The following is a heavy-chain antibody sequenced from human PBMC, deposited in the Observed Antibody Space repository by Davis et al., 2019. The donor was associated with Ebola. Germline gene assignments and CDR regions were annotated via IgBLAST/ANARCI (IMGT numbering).Heavy chain of an antibody. D-gene: IGHD5-12*01. V-gene: IGHV1-18*01. J-gene: IGHJ4*02. CDR3: ARISGYDPDY. Sequence: AASVKVSCKASGYTFTSYGISWVRQAPGQGLEWMGWISAYNGNTNYAQKFQGRVTITRDTSASTAYMELSSLRSEDTAVYYCARISGYDPDYWGQGTLVTVSS. CDR1: GYTFTSYG. CDR2: ISAYNGNT.